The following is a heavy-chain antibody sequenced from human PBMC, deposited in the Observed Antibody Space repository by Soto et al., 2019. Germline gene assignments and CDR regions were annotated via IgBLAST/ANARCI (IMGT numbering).Heavy chain of an antibody. CDR3: ARVPIWCGSSSCYTEGFDS. J-gene: IGHJ4*02. D-gene: IGHD2-2*01. V-gene: IGHV3-23*01. Sequence: EVQLLDSGGGWVQPGGSLRLSCVASGFVFSDYAMSWVRQAPGKGLEWVSAISAGGSDTYYADSVKGRFNVSRVNSKNTLYLQMNTLRAEDTAIYYCARVPIWCGSSSCYTEGFDSWGQGTLVTVSS. CDR1: GFVFSDYA. CDR2: ISAGGSDT.